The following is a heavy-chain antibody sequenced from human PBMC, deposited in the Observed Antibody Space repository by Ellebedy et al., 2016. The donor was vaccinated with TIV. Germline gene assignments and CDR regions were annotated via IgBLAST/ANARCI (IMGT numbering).Heavy chain of an antibody. V-gene: IGHV4-59*01. D-gene: IGHD6-13*01. J-gene: IGHJ6*02. CDR3: ARGIAGAGLRTYYYGMDV. Sequence: SETLSLXCTVSGGSISSYYWSWIRQPPGKGLEWIGYIYYSGSTNYNPSLKSRVTISVDTSKNQFSLKLSSVTAADTAVYYCARGIAGAGLRTYYYGMDVWGQGTTVTVSS. CDR2: IYYSGST. CDR1: GGSISSYY.